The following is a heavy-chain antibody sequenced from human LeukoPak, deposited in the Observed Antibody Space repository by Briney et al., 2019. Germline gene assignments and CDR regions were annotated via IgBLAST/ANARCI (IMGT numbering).Heavy chain of an antibody. CDR3: ARPGNTGTDYFQF. CDR1: GYSFNNYW. Sequence: GQSLNISCKGSGYSFNNYWIGWERQMPREGVEGLGFIYPGESDTRYSPSFQGQVTISADKSITTAYLQWSSLKASDTAIYYCARPGNTGTDYFQFWGQGTLVTVSS. D-gene: IGHD1-7*01. V-gene: IGHV5-51*01. J-gene: IGHJ4*02. CDR2: IYPGESDT.